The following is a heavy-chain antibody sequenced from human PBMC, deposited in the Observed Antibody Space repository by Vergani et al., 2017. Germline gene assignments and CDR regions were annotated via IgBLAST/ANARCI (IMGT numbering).Heavy chain of an antibody. J-gene: IGHJ4*02. CDR3: ARGGGQTALDL. D-gene: IGHD5-18*01. CDR1: GYTFTKFG. Sequence: QVQLVQSGAEVKKPGASVKVSCTASGYTFTKFGITWVRQAPGQGLQWMGWISAYNANTNFAQKLQGRVFMTTDTSTRTAYMEMRSLRSADTAVYYCARGGGQTALDLGGQGTLVTVSS. CDR2: ISAYNANT. V-gene: IGHV1-18*01.